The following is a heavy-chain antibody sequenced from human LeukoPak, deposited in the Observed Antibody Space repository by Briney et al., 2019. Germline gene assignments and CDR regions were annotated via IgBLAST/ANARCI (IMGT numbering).Heavy chain of an antibody. V-gene: IGHV4-38-2*02. Sequence: PSETLSLTCTVSGYSISSGYYWGWIRQPPGKGLEWIGSIYHSGSTYYNPSLKSRVTISVDTSKNQFSLKLSSVTAADTAVYYCARARRDGYNYRYYFDYWGQGTLVTVSS. CDR3: ARARRDGYNYRYYFDY. J-gene: IGHJ4*02. CDR2: IYHSGST. D-gene: IGHD5-24*01. CDR1: GYSISSGYY.